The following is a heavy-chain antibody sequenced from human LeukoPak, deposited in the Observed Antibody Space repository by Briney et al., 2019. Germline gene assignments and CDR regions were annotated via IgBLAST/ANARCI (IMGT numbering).Heavy chain of an antibody. D-gene: IGHD3-9*01. CDR1: GFTFSSYG. CDR3: AKDRDILTGFDY. V-gene: IGHV3-30*18. CDR2: ISYDGSNK. J-gene: IGHJ4*02. Sequence: GGSLRLSCAASGFTFSSYGMHWVRQAPGKGLEGVAVISYDGSNKYYADSVKGRFTIYRDNSKNTLYLQMNSLRAEDTAVYYCAKDRDILTGFDYWGQGTLVTVSS.